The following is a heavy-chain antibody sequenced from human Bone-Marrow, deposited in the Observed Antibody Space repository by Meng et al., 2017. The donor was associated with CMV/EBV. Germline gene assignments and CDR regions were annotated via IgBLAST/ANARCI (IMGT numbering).Heavy chain of an antibody. J-gene: IGHJ4*02. CDR2: INHSGST. V-gene: IGHV4-34*01. CDR1: GGSFSGYY. Sequence: SETLSLTCAVYGGSFSGYYWSWIRQPPGKGLEWIGEINHSGSTNYNPSLKSRVTISVDTSKNQFSLKLSSVTAADMAVYYCASRNPLYSRDYWGQGTLVTVSS. D-gene: IGHD6-13*01. CDR3: ASRNPLYSRDY.